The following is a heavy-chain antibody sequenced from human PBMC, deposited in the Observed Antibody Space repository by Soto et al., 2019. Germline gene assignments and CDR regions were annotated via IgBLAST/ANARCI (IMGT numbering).Heavy chain of an antibody. CDR3: ARNPYYGSGSYYFSFPNEYDSYHGMDV. Sequence: SETLSLTCAVFGGSFSGYYWSWIRQPPGKGLEWIGEINHSGSTNYNPSLKSRVTISVDTSKNQFSLKLISGTAADTAVYYWARNPYYGSGSYYFSFPNEYDSYHGMDVWGQGTTVTVPS. CDR2: INHSGST. J-gene: IGHJ6*02. V-gene: IGHV4-34*01. D-gene: IGHD3-10*01. CDR1: GGSFSGYY.